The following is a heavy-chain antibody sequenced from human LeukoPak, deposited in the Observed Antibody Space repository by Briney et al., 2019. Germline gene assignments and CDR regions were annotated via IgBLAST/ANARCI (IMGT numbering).Heavy chain of an antibody. CDR2: ITGSGGSA. V-gene: IGHV3-23*01. J-gene: IGHJ6*02. Sequence: PGGSLRLSCAASGFTFSSYAMTWVRQAPGEGLEWVSAITGSGGSACYADSVKGRFTISRDNSTNTLYLQMNSLRAEDTAVYYCAKRLGSSWSTTYGLDVWGQGTTVTVSS. D-gene: IGHD6-13*01. CDR3: AKRLGSSWSTTYGLDV. CDR1: GFTFSSYA.